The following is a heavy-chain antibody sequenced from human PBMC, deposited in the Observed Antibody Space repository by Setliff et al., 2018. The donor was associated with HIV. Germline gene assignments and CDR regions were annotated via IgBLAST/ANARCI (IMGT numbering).Heavy chain of an antibody. Sequence: LSLTCTVSGGSIRSSDNYWSWIRQPPGKALEWIGYIYYSGSANYAPSLKSRVTISLDTSKSQFSLKLSSVTAADTAMYYCARVLDYYDSSPYYFDYWGQGTLVTAPQ. CDR2: IYYSGSA. J-gene: IGHJ4*02. CDR3: ARVLDYYDSSPYYFDY. D-gene: IGHD3-22*01. CDR1: GGSIRSSDNY. V-gene: IGHV4-61*08.